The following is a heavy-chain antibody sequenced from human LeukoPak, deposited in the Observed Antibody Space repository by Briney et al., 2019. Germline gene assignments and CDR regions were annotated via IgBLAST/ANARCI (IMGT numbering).Heavy chain of an antibody. J-gene: IGHJ6*03. CDR1: GFTFSSYA. CDR3: ARARYFDWLTRYYYYMDV. Sequence: GGSLRLSCAASGFTFSSYAMSWVRQAPGKGLEWVANIKQDGSEKYYVDSVKGRFTISRDNAKNSLYLQMNSLRAEDTAVYSCARARYFDWLTRYYYYMDVWGKGATVTVSS. CDR2: IKQDGSEK. V-gene: IGHV3-7*01. D-gene: IGHD3-9*01.